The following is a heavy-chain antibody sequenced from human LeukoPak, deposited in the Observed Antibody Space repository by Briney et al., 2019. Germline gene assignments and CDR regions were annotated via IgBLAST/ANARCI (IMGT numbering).Heavy chain of an antibody. CDR2: INPNSGGT. V-gene: IGHV1-2*02. D-gene: IGHD2-15*01. Sequence: ASVKVSCKASGYTFTGYYMHWVRQAPGQGLEWMGWINPNSGGTNYAQKFRGRVTMTRDTSISTAYMELSRLRSDDTAVYYCARERCSGGSCYGGPWFDPWGQGTLVTVSS. CDR3: ARERCSGGSCYGGPWFDP. CDR1: GYTFTGYY. J-gene: IGHJ5*02.